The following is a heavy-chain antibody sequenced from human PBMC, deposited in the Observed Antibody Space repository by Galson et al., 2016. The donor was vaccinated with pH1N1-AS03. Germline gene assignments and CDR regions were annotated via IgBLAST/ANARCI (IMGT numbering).Heavy chain of an antibody. CDR3: VRDMGTTTAASGF. V-gene: IGHV3-9*01. CDR2: IRWVGAT. D-gene: IGHD6-13*01. J-gene: IGHJ4*02. Sequence: SLRLSCAATGFTFDYYAMHWFRQLPGKGLGWVSGIRWVGATGYAASVQGRFTISRDQAKTSLYLQMTSRKIEDTALYYCVRDMGTTTAASGFWGQGILVTVSS. CDR1: GFTFDYYA.